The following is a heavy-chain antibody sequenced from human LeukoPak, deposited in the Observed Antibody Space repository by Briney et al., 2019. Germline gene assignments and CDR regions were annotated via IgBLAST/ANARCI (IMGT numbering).Heavy chain of an antibody. J-gene: IGHJ4*02. CDR2: IKKDGSAN. CDR1: GFTFSSYW. V-gene: IGHV3-7*01. CDR3: ARDLSGVTGYSYGGGIDY. Sequence: PGGSLRLSCAASGFTFSSYWMSWVRQAPGKGLEWVANIKKDGSANYYVDSVKGRFTVAGDNAKPSPQLQMNILGADNTAEYCGARDLSGVTGYSYGGGIDYWGQGTLVTVSS. D-gene: IGHD3-10*01.